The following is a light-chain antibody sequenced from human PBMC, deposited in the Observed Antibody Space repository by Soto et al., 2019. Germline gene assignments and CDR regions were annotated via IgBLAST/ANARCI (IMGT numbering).Light chain of an antibody. CDR2: GAS. V-gene: IGKV3-15*01. CDR1: QSVSTS. J-gene: IGKJ4*01. Sequence: EIVMTQSPATLSVSPGERVTFSCRDSQSVSTSLAWYQQKPGQAPRLLIYGASTRATGIPDRFSGGGSGTDFSLIISSLEPEDFAVYYCQQRSNWPLTFGGGTKVDIK. CDR3: QQRSNWPLT.